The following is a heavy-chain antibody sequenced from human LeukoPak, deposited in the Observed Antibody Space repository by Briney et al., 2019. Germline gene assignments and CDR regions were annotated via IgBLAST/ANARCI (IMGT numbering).Heavy chain of an antibody. D-gene: IGHD3-3*01. CDR1: GGSISSGGYY. V-gene: IGHV4-30-2*01. CDR2: IYHSGST. Sequence: SETLSLTCTVSGGSISSGGYYWSWIRQPPGKGLEWIGYIYHSGSTYYNPSLKSRVTISVDRSKNQFSLKLSSVTAADTAVYYCARESDFWSGSIDYWGQGTLVTVSS. CDR3: ARESDFWSGSIDY. J-gene: IGHJ4*02.